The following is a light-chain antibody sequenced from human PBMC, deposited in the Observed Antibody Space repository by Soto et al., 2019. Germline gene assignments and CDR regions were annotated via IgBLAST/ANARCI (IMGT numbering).Light chain of an antibody. CDR2: GAS. CDR3: QQYNDWPPT. Sequence: IVVTQSPASLSGSPGGRATLSCRASQSVSSNLAWYQQKPGQAPRLLIYGASTRATGIPARFSGSGSGTEFTLSIGSLQSEDFAVYYCQQYNDWPPTSGQGTKV. V-gene: IGKV3-15*01. CDR1: QSVSSN. J-gene: IGKJ1*01.